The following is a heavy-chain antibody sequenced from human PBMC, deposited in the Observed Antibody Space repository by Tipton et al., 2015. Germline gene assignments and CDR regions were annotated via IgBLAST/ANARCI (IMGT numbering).Heavy chain of an antibody. D-gene: IGHD5-18*01. V-gene: IGHV1-18*01. CDR1: GYTFTAYG. CDR3: AGEFGYSYDPYFGGMDV. Sequence: QSGAEVKKPGASVKVSCKASGYTFTAYGIIWVRQAPGQGLEWMGWISAYNGKTKYAQKFQGRVTLTTDTSTTTAYMELRSLRSDDAAVYCCAGEFGYSYDPYFGGMDVWGQGTTVPVSS. J-gene: IGHJ6*02. CDR2: ISAYNGKT.